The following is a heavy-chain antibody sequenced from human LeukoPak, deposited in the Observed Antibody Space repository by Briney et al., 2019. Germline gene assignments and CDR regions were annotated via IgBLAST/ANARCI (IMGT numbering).Heavy chain of an antibody. J-gene: IGHJ3*02. Sequence: DSVKGRFTISRDNAKNSLYLQMNSLRAKDTAVYYCARAAGYYGSATYDAFDIWGQGTMVTVSS. D-gene: IGHD3-10*01. CDR3: ARAAGYYGSATYDAFDI. V-gene: IGHV3-48*01.